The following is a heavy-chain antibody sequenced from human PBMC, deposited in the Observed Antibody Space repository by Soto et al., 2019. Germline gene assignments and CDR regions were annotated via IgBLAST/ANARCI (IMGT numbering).Heavy chain of an antibody. CDR3: ARGGHIGHFDF. CDR2: LSYDGGNQ. CDR1: GFTFKTYT. D-gene: IGHD2-21*01. Sequence: QVHLVESGGGVVQPGRSLRLSCAASGFTFKTYTMHWVRQAPGRGLEWVAVLSYDGGNQYHADSVKGRFTISRDNSKNTLYLQMHSLRTEDTAVYYCARGGHIGHFDFWGQGTLVTVSS. V-gene: IGHV3-30-3*01. J-gene: IGHJ4*02.